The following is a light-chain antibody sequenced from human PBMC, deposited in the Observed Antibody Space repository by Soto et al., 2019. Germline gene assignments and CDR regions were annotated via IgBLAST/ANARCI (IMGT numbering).Light chain of an antibody. V-gene: IGKV3-15*01. CDR1: QSVRNY. CDR3: QQYNKWPLT. Sequence: IVMTQAPATLSVSPGEGATVPCRASQSVRNYLAWYQQKPGQAPRLLIYGASTRATGIPARFSGSGYGTEFTLTISSLQSEDFAVYYCQQYNKWPLTFGGGTKVDI. CDR2: GAS. J-gene: IGKJ4*01.